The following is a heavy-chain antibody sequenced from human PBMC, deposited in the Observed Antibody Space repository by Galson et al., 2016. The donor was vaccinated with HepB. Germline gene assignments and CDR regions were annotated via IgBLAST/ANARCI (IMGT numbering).Heavy chain of an antibody. CDR2: ISASGGV. Sequence: SLRLSCAASGFTFSSHNLNWVRQAPGKGLEWVSYISASGGVHYADSVKGRFTMSRDNANYSVYLQMNSLRAEDTAVYYCARVGADWNYVFDSLGQGTLVTVSS. V-gene: IGHV3-48*01. CDR1: GFTFSSHN. CDR3: ARVGADWNYVFDS. D-gene: IGHD1-7*01. J-gene: IGHJ4*02.